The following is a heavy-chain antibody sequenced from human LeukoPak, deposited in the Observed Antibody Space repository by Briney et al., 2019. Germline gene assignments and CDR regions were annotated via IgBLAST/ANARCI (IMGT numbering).Heavy chain of an antibody. D-gene: IGHD2-15*01. CDR3: ARRGGYCSGGSCYYFDY. Sequence: ASVKVSCKASGYTFTGYHIHWVRQAPGQGLEWMGWINPNNGGTNYAQKFQGRVTMTRDTSINTAYMELSSLRSDDTAAYYCARRGGYCSGGSCYYFDYWGQGTLVTVSS. CDR2: INPNNGGT. V-gene: IGHV1-2*02. CDR1: GYTFTGYH. J-gene: IGHJ4*02.